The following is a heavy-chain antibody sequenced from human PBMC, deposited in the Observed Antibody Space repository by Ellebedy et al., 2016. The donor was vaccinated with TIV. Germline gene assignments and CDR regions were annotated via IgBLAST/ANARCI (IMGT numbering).Heavy chain of an antibody. CDR2: INSDGSST. V-gene: IGHV3-74*01. J-gene: IGHJ4*02. Sequence: GGSLRLXXAASGFTFSSYWMHWVRQAPGKGLVWVSRINSDGSSTSYADSVKGRFTISRDNSKNTLYLQMNSLRAEDTAVYYCARGSSGYYYVNWGQGTLVTVSS. CDR3: ARGSSGYYYVN. CDR1: GFTFSSYW. D-gene: IGHD3-22*01.